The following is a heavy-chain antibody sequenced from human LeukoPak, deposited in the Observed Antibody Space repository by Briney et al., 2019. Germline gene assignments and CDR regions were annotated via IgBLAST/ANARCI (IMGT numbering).Heavy chain of an antibody. Sequence: QPGGSLRLSCAASEFTFSAHWMHWVRHVPGKGLVYIAYIDNDGTNTNYADSVKGPFTISRDNAKNTLYLQMNSLRVEDTAVYYCVIDRPHNCFDPLGQGTLVTVSS. J-gene: IGHJ5*02. V-gene: IGHV3-74*01. CDR1: EFTFSAHW. CDR2: IDNDGTNT. D-gene: IGHD6-6*01. CDR3: VIDRPHNCFDP.